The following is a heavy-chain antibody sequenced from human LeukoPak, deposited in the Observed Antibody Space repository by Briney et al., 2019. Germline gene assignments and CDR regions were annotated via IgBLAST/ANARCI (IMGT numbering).Heavy chain of an antibody. CDR3: AKVFRDGYNYPFDY. V-gene: IGHV3-23*01. CDR1: GFNVNNAW. J-gene: IGHJ4*02. D-gene: IGHD5-24*01. Sequence: GGSLRLSCAASGFNVNNAWMSWVRQAPGKGLEWVSTIGSSGGSTYYADSVTGRFTISRDNSKNTLYLQMNSLRAEDAAVYYCAKVFRDGYNYPFDYWGQGTLVTVSS. CDR2: IGSSGGST.